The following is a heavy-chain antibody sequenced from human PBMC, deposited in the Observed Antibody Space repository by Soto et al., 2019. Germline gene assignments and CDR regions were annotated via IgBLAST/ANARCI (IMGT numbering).Heavy chain of an antibody. CDR1: GFTFSSYG. D-gene: IGHD3-3*01. J-gene: IGHJ6*02. V-gene: IGHV3-33*01. CDR3: AIDRQFWGGSYVVFAYKYGMDV. CDR2: VWYDGSNQ. Sequence: QVQLVESGGGVVQPGGSLRLSCAASGFTFSSYGMHWVRQAPGKGLQWVALVWYDGSNQYYADSVKGRFTISRDNSKKTLHLQLNSLGAEYTAVYFCAIDRQFWGGSYVVFAYKYGMDVWGQGTTVTVS.